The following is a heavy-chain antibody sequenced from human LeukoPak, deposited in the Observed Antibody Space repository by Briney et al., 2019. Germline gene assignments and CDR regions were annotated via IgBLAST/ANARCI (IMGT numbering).Heavy chain of an antibody. CDR1: GFTFSSYA. D-gene: IGHD3-10*01. CDR2: ISGSGGNT. Sequence: GGSLRLSCAASGFTFSSYAMSWVRQAPGKGLEWVSAISGSGGNTYYADSVKGRFTISRDNAKNTLYLQMNSLRVEDTAVYYCTRGPPDGSGNYYPGDFWGQGTLVTVSS. CDR3: TRGPPDGSGNYYPGDF. V-gene: IGHV3-23*01. J-gene: IGHJ4*02.